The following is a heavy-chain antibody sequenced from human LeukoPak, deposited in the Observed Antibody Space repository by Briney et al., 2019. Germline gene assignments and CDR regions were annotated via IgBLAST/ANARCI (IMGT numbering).Heavy chain of an antibody. CDR3: AKELIILPTGTVAFDF. Sequence: GGSLRLSCAASGFTFSTNAMSWVRQAPGKGLEWVSAVSGSGGDTYYADSVKGRFTISRDNSKNTLYLQINSLRAEDTAVYYCAKELIILPTGTVAFDFWGQGTMVPVSS. CDR2: VSGSGGDT. CDR1: GFTFSTNA. D-gene: IGHD1-1*01. V-gene: IGHV3-23*01. J-gene: IGHJ3*01.